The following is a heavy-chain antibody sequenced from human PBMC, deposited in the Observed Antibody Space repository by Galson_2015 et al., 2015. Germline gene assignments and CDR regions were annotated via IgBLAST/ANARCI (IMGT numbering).Heavy chain of an antibody. CDR2: ISYDGNNK. Sequence: SCKASGYTFTSYTMHWVRQAPGKGLEWVAVISYDGNNKYYADSVKGRFTISRDNSKNTLYLQMNSLRAEDTAVYYCAKNLRIKIAAPEYWGQGTVVTVSS. J-gene: IGHJ4*02. D-gene: IGHD2-15*01. CDR1: GYTFTSYT. CDR3: AKNLRIKIAAPEY. V-gene: IGHV3-30*18.